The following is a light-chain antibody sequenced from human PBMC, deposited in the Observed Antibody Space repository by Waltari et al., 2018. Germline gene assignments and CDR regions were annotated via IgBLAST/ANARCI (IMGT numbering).Light chain of an antibody. CDR1: QNINRW. Sequence: DVQMTQSPSSLSASVGDRVTITCRASQNINRWLAWYQQKPEKLPKSLISGAYCLHSGVPSRFSGSGSGTEFTLTISSLQPEDFATYYCQQYNNYPITFGQGTRLEIK. V-gene: IGKV1D-16*01. J-gene: IGKJ5*01. CDR2: GAY. CDR3: QQYNNYPIT.